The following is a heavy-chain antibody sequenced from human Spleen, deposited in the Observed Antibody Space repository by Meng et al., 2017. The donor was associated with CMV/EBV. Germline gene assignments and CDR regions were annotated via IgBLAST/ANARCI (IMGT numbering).Heavy chain of an antibody. CDR1: GFTFSSSA. J-gene: IGHJ6*02. CDR2: IVVGSGHT. Sequence: SVKVSCKASGFTFSSSAVQWVRQARGQRPEWMGWIVVGSGHTKYAQKFQERVTFTSDMSTNTAYMELSNLRSADTAVYYCAAAYYYYYYGMDVWGQGTTVTVSS. V-gene: IGHV1-58*01. CDR3: AAAYYYYYYGMDV.